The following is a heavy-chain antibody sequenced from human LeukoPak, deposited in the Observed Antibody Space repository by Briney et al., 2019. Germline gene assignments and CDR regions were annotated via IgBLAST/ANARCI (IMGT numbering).Heavy chain of an antibody. D-gene: IGHD3-22*01. CDR2: ITGSGGST. V-gene: IGHV3-23*01. CDR1: GLTFSSHA. Sequence: HGGSLRLSCVASGLTFSSHAMTWVRQTPGKGLEWVSGITGSGGSTYHAESVKGRFTISRDNSKNTLYLQMNNLRAEDTAVYYCARGLNGYYYDSSGYVTDYWGQGTLVTVSS. J-gene: IGHJ4*02. CDR3: ARGLNGYYYDSSGYVTDY.